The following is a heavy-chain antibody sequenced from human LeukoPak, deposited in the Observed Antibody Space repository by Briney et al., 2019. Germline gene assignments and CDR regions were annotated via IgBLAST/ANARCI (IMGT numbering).Heavy chain of an antibody. V-gene: IGHV3-48*01. D-gene: IGHD4-23*01. CDR1: GFTFSSYA. CDR2: ISFDSLNI. Sequence: GGSLRLSCAASGFTFSSYAMNWVRQAPGKGLEWVSYISFDSLNIYYADSMKGRFTISRDNAKNSLYLQMNSLRTEDTAVYYCVPQRSYGGNQLDYWGQGTPVTVSS. CDR3: VPQRSYGGNQLDY. J-gene: IGHJ4*02.